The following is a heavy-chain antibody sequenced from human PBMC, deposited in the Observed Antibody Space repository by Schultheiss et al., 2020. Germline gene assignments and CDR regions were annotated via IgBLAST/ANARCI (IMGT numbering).Heavy chain of an antibody. V-gene: IGHV4-34*01. CDR1: GGSFSGYY. D-gene: IGHD3-10*01. CDR3: ARGRPLVRGVMISDY. Sequence: SETLSLTCAVYGGSFSGYYWSWIRQPPGKGLEWIGEINHSGSTNYNPSLKSRVTISVDTSKNQFSLKLSSVTAADTAVYYCARGRPLVRGVMISDYWGQGTLVTVSS. CDR2: INHSGST. J-gene: IGHJ4*02.